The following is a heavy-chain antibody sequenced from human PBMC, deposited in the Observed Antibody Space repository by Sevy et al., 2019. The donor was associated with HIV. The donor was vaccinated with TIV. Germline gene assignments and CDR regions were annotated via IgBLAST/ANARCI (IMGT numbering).Heavy chain of an antibody. CDR1: GGSISSYY. CDR2: IYYSGST. V-gene: IGHV4-59*01. J-gene: IGHJ6*03. CDR3: ARGLYSSSLSYYYYYMDV. Sequence: SETLSLTCTVSGGSISSYYWSWIRQPPGKGLEWIGYIYYSGSTNYNPSLKSRVTISVDTSKNQFSLKLSSVTAADTAVYYCARGLYSSSLSYYYYYMDVWGKGTTVTASS. D-gene: IGHD6-6*01.